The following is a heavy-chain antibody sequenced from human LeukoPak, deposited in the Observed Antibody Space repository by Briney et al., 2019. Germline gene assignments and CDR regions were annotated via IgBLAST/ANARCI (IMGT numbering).Heavy chain of an antibody. J-gene: IGHJ3*02. CDR1: GFTFSSYA. CDR3: AKVKYYYGSGSYRAHDAFDI. CDR2: ISGSGGST. D-gene: IGHD3-10*01. V-gene: IGHV3-23*01. Sequence: GGSLRLSCAASGFTFSSYAMSWVRQAPGKGLEWVSAISGSGGSTYYADSVKGRFTISRDNSKNTLYLQMNSLRAEDTAVYYCAKVKYYYGSGSYRAHDAFDIWGQGTTVTVSS.